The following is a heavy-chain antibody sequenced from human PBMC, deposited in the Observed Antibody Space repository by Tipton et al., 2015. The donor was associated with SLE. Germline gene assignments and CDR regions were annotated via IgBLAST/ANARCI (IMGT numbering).Heavy chain of an antibody. Sequence: SLRLSCAVSGFTFRTYAMSWVRQAPGKGLEWVSSISGGGGSTYYAQSFKGRFTISRDNSKNTLYLQMNSLRAEDTAVYYCAKDRDSSSSLTGMDVWGQGTTVTVSS. J-gene: IGHJ6*02. CDR3: AKDRDSSSSLTGMDV. V-gene: IGHV3-23*01. D-gene: IGHD6-6*01. CDR2: ISGGGGST. CDR1: GFTFRTYA.